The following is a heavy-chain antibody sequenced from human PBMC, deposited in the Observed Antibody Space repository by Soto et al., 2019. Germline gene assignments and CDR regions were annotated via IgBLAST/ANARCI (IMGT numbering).Heavy chain of an antibody. CDR3: AKDVVVGATTGLGDYYYYYGMDV. D-gene: IGHD1-26*01. Sequence: QVQLVASGGGVVQPGRSLRLSCAASGFTFSSYGMHWVRQAPGKGLEWVEVISYDGSNNYYADSVKGRFTISRDNSKNTLYLQMNSLRAEDTAVYNCAKDVVVGATTGLGDYYYYYGMDVWGQGTTVTVSS. J-gene: IGHJ6*02. CDR1: GFTFSSYG. V-gene: IGHV3-30*18. CDR2: ISYDGSNN.